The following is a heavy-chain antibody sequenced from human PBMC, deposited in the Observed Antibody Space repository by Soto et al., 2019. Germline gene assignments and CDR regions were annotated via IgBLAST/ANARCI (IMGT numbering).Heavy chain of an antibody. CDR3: VREAIPVLGSTRWFDP. CDR1: GVTFRDYG. CDR2: IGPDGTST. D-gene: IGHD2-2*02. V-gene: IGHV3-74*01. J-gene: IGHJ5*02. Sequence: GGSLRLSCAGSGVTFRDYGIHWVRQVPWKGLLWVSRIGPDGTSTKYADSVKGRFTISRSNPENTLYLQMNSLRAEDTGVYYCVREAIPVLGSTRWFDPLGQGTLVPFCS.